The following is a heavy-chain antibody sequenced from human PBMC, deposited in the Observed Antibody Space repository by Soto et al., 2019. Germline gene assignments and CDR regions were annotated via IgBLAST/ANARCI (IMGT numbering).Heavy chain of an antibody. V-gene: IGHV4-4*02. CDR2: IYHSGST. J-gene: IGHJ4*02. CDR1: GGSISSSNW. D-gene: IGHD3-10*01. Sequence: SETLSLTCAVSGGSISSSNWWSWVRQPPGRGLEWIGEIYHSGSTNYNPSLKSRVTISVDKSKNQFSLKLSSVTAADTAVYYCARWEASYGSGSYCFDYWGQGTLVTVSS. CDR3: ARWEASYGSGSYCFDY.